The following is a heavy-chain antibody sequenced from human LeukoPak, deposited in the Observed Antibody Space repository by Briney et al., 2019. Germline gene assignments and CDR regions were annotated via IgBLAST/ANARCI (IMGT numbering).Heavy chain of an antibody. CDR3: ARVGLYYDILTGYSATEAFDI. D-gene: IGHD3-9*01. J-gene: IGHJ3*02. CDR2: IYYSGST. Sequence: SETLSLTCTVSGGSISSYYWSWIRQPPGKGLEWSGDIYYSGSTNYNPSLKSRVTISVDTSKNQFSLKLSSVTAADTAVYYCARVGLYYDILTGYSATEAFDIWGQGTMVTVSS. V-gene: IGHV4-59*01. CDR1: GGSISSYY.